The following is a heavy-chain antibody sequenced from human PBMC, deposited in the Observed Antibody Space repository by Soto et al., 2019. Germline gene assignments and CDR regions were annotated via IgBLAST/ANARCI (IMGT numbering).Heavy chain of an antibody. D-gene: IGHD6-19*01. Sequence: SETLSLTCTVSGDSFSDYYWNWIRQVPGKGLEWIGFAFHSATTSYNPSLKTRVAISDDTSKKQFSLRLTSVTAADTAIYYCARGHYSSGWPIDHWGQG. V-gene: IGHV4-59*01. CDR1: GDSFSDYY. J-gene: IGHJ4*02. CDR2: AFHSATT. CDR3: ARGHYSSGWPIDH.